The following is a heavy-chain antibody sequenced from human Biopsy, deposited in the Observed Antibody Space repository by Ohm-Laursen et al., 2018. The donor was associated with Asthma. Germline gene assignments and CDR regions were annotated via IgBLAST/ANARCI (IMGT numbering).Heavy chain of an antibody. CDR1: GYNFISLA. V-gene: IGHV1-3*01. D-gene: IGHD3-9*01. J-gene: IGHJ3*02. CDR2: INAGNGNT. Sequence: GASVKVSCKASGYNFISLAIHWVRQAPGQRLEWMGWINAGNGNTKYSQKFQGRVSITRDTSASTAYMELTSLRSEDTAAYYCARTYYDFLTGQVKDAFGIWGQGTMVTVSS. CDR3: ARTYYDFLTGQVKDAFGI.